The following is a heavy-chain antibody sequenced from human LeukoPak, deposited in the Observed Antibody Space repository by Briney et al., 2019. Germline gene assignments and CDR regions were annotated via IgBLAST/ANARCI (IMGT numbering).Heavy chain of an antibody. CDR2: IYSGGST. V-gene: IGHV3-66*01. CDR1: GFTVSNNY. Sequence: PGGSLRLSCAASGFTVSNNYMSWVRQAPGKGLEWVSVIYSGGSTYYADSVKGRFTISRDNSKNTLYLQMNSLRAEDTAVYYCARDSGLLPYGMDVWGQGTTVTVSS. CDR3: ARDSGLLPYGMDV. D-gene: IGHD1-26*01. J-gene: IGHJ6*02.